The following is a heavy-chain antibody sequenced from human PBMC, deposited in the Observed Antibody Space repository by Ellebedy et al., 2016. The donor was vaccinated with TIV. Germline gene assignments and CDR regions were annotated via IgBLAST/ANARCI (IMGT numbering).Heavy chain of an antibody. J-gene: IGHJ4*02. CDR1: GFTFSRYG. CDR2: ISYDGSNK. Sequence: GESLKISCAASGFTFSRYGMHWVRQAPGKGLEWVAVISYDGSNKYYADSVKGRFTISRDNSKKTVSLQMTSLRADDTAVYYCARGPEMAHFDYWGQGTLVTVSS. D-gene: IGHD5-24*01. CDR3: ARGPEMAHFDY. V-gene: IGHV3-30*03.